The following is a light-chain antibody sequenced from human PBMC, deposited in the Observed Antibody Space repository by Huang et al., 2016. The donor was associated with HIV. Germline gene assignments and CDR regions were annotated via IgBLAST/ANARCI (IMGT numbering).Light chain of an antibody. CDR2: AAS. Sequence: DIQMTQSPSSLSASVVDRVTITCRASQSISSYLNWYHKKPGKAPKLLIYAASSLQSGFPSRFSGSRSGTDFPLTISSLQPEDFATYYCQQSYSTPWTFGQGTKVEIK. CDR1: QSISSY. V-gene: IGKV1-39*01. CDR3: QQSYSTPWT. J-gene: IGKJ1*01.